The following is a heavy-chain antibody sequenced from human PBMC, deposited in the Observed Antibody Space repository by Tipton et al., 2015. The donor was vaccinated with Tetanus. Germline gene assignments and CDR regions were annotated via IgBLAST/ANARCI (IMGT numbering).Heavy chain of an antibody. J-gene: IGHJ4*02. D-gene: IGHD5-12*01. Sequence: QLVQSGAEVKRPGASVKVSCKASGYTFTGHYIHWVRQAPGQGLEWMGWISPNSGVTNYGKKFQGRVTMTRDTSITTAYMEQSRLRSDHTAVYYCARAFAGGHADYWGQGTLVTVSS. CDR2: ISPNSGVT. CDR1: GYTFTGHY. CDR3: ARAFAGGHADY. V-gene: IGHV1-2*02.